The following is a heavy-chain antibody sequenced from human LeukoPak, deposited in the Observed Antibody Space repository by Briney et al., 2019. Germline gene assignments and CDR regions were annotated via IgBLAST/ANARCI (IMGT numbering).Heavy chain of an antibody. Sequence: SETLSLTCTVSGDSISSYYWSWIRQPPGKELEWIGYIYYSGSTNYNPSLKSRVTISVDTSKNQFSLRLISVTAADTAMYYCARSRGNLYFQHWGQGTLVTVSS. J-gene: IGHJ1*01. CDR1: GDSISSYY. CDR2: IYYSGST. D-gene: IGHD6-25*01. CDR3: ARSRGNLYFQH. V-gene: IGHV4-59*01.